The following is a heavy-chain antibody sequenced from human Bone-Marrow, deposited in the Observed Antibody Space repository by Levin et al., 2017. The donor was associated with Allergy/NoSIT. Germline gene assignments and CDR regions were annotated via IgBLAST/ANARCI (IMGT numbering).Heavy chain of an antibody. D-gene: IGHD6-19*01. CDR1: GFTFSSYD. J-gene: IGHJ4*02. CDR3: VPGIAVTGSPTDY. V-gene: IGHV3-23*05. Sequence: GGSLRLSCAASGFTFSSYDMSWVRQAPGKGLEWVSAIRGSGSKTFYADSVKGRFTISRDNTKNTVSLQMNSLRAEDTAIYYCVPGIAVTGSPTDYWGQGILVTVSS. CDR2: IRGSGSKT.